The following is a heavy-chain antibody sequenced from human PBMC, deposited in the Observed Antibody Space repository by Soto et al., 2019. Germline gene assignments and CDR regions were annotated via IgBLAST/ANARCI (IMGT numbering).Heavy chain of an antibody. Sequence: QVQLQESGPGLVKPSETLSLTCTVSGGSISHYSCSWIRQSAGKGLEWIGRVYTSGNSHYNPSLRSRVSSSVDKSRSQFSQRVTSVTAADTAVYYCVTETGDNWAYEVYWGQGTPVTVSS. CDR1: GGSISHYS. CDR3: VTETGDNWAYEVY. V-gene: IGHV4-4*07. J-gene: IGHJ4*02. CDR2: VYTSGNS. D-gene: IGHD7-27*01.